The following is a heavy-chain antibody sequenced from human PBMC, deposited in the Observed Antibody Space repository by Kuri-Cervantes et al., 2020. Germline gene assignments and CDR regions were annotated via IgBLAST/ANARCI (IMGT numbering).Heavy chain of an antibody. Sequence: GESLKISCAASGFTFSSYSMNWVRQAPGKGLEWVSYISSSSSIIYYADSVKGRFTISRDNSKNTLYLQMNSLRAEDTAVYYCAKSGPDRYCSGGSCYSGSGYMDVWGKGTTVTVSS. CDR2: ISSSSSII. CDR1: GFTFSSYS. CDR3: AKSGPDRYCSGGSCYSGSGYMDV. V-gene: IGHV3-48*01. D-gene: IGHD2-15*01. J-gene: IGHJ6*03.